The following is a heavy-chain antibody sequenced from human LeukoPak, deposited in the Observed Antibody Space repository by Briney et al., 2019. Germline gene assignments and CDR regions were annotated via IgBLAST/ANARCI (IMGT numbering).Heavy chain of an antibody. Sequence: PGGPLRLSCAASGFTFSAYGMSWFRQAPGKGLEWVSAITYSSGNTYYADSVKGRFTISRDNSKNTLYLQMNSLRAEDTALYYCAKDGTGCGGDCYSDYWGQGTLVTVSS. V-gene: IGHV3-23*01. CDR2: ITYSSGNT. D-gene: IGHD2-21*02. CDR1: GFTFSAYG. CDR3: AKDGTGCGGDCYSDY. J-gene: IGHJ4*02.